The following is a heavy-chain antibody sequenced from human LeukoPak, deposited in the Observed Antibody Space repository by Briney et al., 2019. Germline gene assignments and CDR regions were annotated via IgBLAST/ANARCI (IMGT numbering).Heavy chain of an antibody. V-gene: IGHV3-23*01. CDR3: AKIVVVPAAIYLPPDAFDI. D-gene: IGHD2-2*02. Sequence: GGSLRLSCAASGFTFSSYAMSWVRQAPGKGLEWVSAISGSGGSTYYADSVKGRFTISRDNFKNTLYLQMNSLRAEDTAVYYCAKIVVVPAAIYLPPDAFDIWGQGTMVTVSS. CDR1: GFTFSSYA. J-gene: IGHJ3*02. CDR2: ISGSGGST.